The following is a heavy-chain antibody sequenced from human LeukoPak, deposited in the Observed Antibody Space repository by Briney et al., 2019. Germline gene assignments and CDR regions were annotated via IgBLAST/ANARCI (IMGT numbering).Heavy chain of an antibody. CDR1: GFTFSSYE. CDR2: ISGSGISK. D-gene: IGHD3-3*01. V-gene: IGHV3-48*03. J-gene: IGHJ4*02. CDR3: ARADDYDFWSGYSFDY. Sequence: GGSLRLSCAASGFTFSSYEMNWVCQAPGKGLEWVSYISGSGISKYHADAVKGRFTISRDNAKNTLYLQMNSLRAEDTAVYYCARADDYDFWSGYSFDYWGQGTLVTVSS.